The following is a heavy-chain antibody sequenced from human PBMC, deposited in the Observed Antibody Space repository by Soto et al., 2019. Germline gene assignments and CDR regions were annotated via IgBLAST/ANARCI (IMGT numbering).Heavy chain of an antibody. D-gene: IGHD5-12*01. J-gene: IGHJ3*01. CDR1: GYTFNDYA. Sequence: QVQLVQSGAEMKKPGASVKVSCKASGYTFNDYAINWVRQAPGQGLEWMGWTSPNSGNTGYGLKFQGRVSMTRNTSIGTAYMELSSLRSDDTAVYFCARESRVYSGNVLAVAFDVWGQGTLVTVSS. CDR2: TSPNSGNT. CDR3: ARESRVYSGNVLAVAFDV. V-gene: IGHV1-8*02.